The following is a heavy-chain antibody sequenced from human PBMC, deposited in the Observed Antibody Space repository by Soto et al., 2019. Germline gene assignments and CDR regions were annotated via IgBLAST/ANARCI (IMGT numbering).Heavy chain of an antibody. V-gene: IGHV4-59*01. CDR1: GGSISSYY. Sequence: SETLSLTCTVSGGSISSYYWSWIRQPPGKGLEWIGYIYYSGSTNYNPSLKSRVTISVDTSKNQFSLKLSSVTAADTAVYYCARAGTYCGGDCYKDAFDIWVQGTMVT. J-gene: IGHJ3*02. CDR2: IYYSGST. D-gene: IGHD2-21*01. CDR3: ARAGTYCGGDCYKDAFDI.